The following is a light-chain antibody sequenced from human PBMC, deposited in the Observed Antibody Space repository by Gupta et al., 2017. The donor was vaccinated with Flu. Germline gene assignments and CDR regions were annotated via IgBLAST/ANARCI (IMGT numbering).Light chain of an antibody. CDR3: HSSDVDNQGV. CDR2: EDK. Sequence: VPISGTRASGSHASNYVQWYQQRPGRSPTPVIYEDKQRPSGVPERFSGSIDSSSKSASLTSSGLKAEDEADYYCHSSDVDNQGVFGGGTKLTVL. CDR1: SGSHASNY. J-gene: IGLJ3*02. V-gene: IGLV6-57*01.